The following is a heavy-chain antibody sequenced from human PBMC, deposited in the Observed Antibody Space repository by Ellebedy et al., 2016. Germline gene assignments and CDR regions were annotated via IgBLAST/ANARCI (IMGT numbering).Heavy chain of an antibody. CDR2: IWYDGSNK. J-gene: IGHJ6*02. CDR3: ARELVGVDLYDSSGYYPNYYYYYGMDV. V-gene: IGHV3-33*08. Sequence: GESLKISCAASGFTFSSYGMHWVRQAPGKGLEWVAVIWYDGSNKYYADSVKGRFTISRDNSKNTLYLQMNSLRAEDTAVYYCARELVGVDLYDSSGYYPNYYYYYGMDVWGQGTTVTVSS. D-gene: IGHD3-22*01. CDR1: GFTFSSYG.